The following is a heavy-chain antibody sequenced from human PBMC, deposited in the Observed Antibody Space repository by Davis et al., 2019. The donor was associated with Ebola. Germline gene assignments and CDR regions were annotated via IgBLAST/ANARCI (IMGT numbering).Heavy chain of an antibody. D-gene: IGHD1-26*01. J-gene: IGHJ4*02. CDR2: IYYSGST. Sequence: SETLSLTCTVSGGSISSGGYYWSWIRQHPGKGLEWIGYIYYSGSTYYNPSLKSRVTISVDKSKNQFSLKLSSVTAADTAVYYCARAISGSYYAVFDYWGQGTLVTVSS. CDR3: ARAISGSYYAVFDY. V-gene: IGHV4-31*03. CDR1: GGSISSGGYY.